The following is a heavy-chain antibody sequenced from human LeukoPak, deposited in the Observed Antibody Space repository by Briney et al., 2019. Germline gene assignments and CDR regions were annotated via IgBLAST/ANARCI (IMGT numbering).Heavy chain of an antibody. CDR3: ATSLAVVAATSYFDY. Sequence: PGGSLRLSCAASGFTFSSYGMSWVRQAPGKGLEWVSAISGSGGSTYYADSVKGRFTISRDNSKNTLYLQMNSLRAEDTAVYYCATSLAVVAATSYFDYWGQGTLVTVSS. CDR1: GFTFSSYG. D-gene: IGHD2-15*01. J-gene: IGHJ4*02. V-gene: IGHV3-23*01. CDR2: ISGSGGST.